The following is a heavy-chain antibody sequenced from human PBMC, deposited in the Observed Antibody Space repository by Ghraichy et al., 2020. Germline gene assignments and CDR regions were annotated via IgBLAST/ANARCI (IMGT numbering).Heavy chain of an antibody. CDR2: ISGSGGST. V-gene: IGHV3-23*01. Sequence: GGSLRLSCAASGFTFSSYVMSWVRQAPGKGLEWVSAISGSGGSTYYADSVKGRFTISRDNSKNTLYLQMNSLRAEDTAVYYCALDASTRRRYGMDVWGQGTTVTVSS. D-gene: IGHD2-2*01. CDR1: GFTFSSYV. CDR3: ALDASTRRRYGMDV. J-gene: IGHJ6*02.